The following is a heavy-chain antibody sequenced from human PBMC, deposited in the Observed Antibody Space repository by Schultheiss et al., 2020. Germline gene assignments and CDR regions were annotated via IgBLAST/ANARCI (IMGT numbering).Heavy chain of an antibody. CDR3: ARDRVSFALGGGIVVAGARGVDP. CDR2: MNPNSGNT. CDR1: GGTFSSYA. Sequence: SVKVSCKASGGTFSSYAISWVRQAPGQGLEWMGWMNPNSGNTGYAQKFQGRVTMTRNTSISTAYMELSRLRSDDTAVYYCARDRVSFALGGGIVVAGARGVDPWGQGTLVTVYS. V-gene: IGHV1-8*02. J-gene: IGHJ5*02. D-gene: IGHD2-2*01.